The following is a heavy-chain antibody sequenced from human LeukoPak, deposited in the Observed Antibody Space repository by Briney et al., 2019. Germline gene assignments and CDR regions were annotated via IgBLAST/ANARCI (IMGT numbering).Heavy chain of an antibody. Sequence: TSETLSLTCTVSGGSISSYYWSWIRQPPGKGLEWIGYIYYSGSTNCNPSLKSRVTISVDTSKNQFSLKLSSVTAADTAVYYCARIVSRYSGTYYNFDSWGQGTLVTVSS. CDR3: ARIVSRYSGTYYNFDS. CDR1: GGSISSYY. D-gene: IGHD1-26*01. CDR2: IYYSGST. J-gene: IGHJ4*02. V-gene: IGHV4-59*08.